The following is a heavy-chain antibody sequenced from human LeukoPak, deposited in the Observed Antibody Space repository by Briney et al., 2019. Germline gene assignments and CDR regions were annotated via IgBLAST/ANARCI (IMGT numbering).Heavy chain of an antibody. J-gene: IGHJ4*02. CDR2: IYYSGST. CDR3: ARQNSHYDILTGYSRTYYFDY. D-gene: IGHD3-9*01. V-gene: IGHV4-59*08. Sequence: SETLSLTCAVYGGSFSGYYWSWIRQPPGKGLEWIGYIYYSGSTNYNPSLKSRVTISVDTSKNQFSLKLSSETAADTAVYYCARQNSHYDILTGYSRTYYFDYWGQGTLVTVSS. CDR1: GGSFSGYY.